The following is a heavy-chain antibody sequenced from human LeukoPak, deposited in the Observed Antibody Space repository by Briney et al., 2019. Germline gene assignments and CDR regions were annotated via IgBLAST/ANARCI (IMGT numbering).Heavy chain of an antibody. CDR2: IWYDGSKK. CDR3: ARVDSAWALHF. Sequence: GGSLRLSCAASGFTFSSYAMHWVRQAPGKGLGWVAIIWYDGSKKYYADSVKGRFTISRDNSKNTLYLEMNSLRAEDTAVYYCARVDSAWALHFWGQGTLVTVSS. D-gene: IGHD6-19*01. J-gene: IGHJ4*02. V-gene: IGHV3-33*08. CDR1: GFTFSSYA.